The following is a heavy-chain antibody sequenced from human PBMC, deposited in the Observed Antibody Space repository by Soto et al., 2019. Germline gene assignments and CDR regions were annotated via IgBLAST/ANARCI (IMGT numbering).Heavy chain of an antibody. CDR2: ISYRGNT. CDR3: ARHMTPVILLDL. V-gene: IGHV4-59*01. J-gene: IGHJ4*02. Sequence: PSETLSLTCTVSGGSINSYYWSWVRQPPGKGLEWICYISYRGNTNYNPSLKSRVTISGDTSRNQFSPKLSSVTAADTAVYYCARHMTPVILLDLWGQGALVTVSS. CDR1: GGSINSYY. D-gene: IGHD4-4*01.